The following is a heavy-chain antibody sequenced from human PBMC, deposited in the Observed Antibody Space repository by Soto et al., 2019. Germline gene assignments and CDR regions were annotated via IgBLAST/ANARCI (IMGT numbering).Heavy chain of an antibody. D-gene: IGHD3-22*01. CDR2: ISYDGGTK. CDR1: GFTFTTYG. V-gene: IGHV3-30*18. J-gene: IGHJ2*01. Sequence: QVQLVESGGGVVQPGRSLRLSCEASGFTFTTYGMHWVRQAPGKGLEWVAVISYDGGTKYYGDSVKGRFTISRDNSKNTLYLQMSSLRAEDTAVYFCAKSSLGSESSGFQYWFFDLWGRGTLVSVSS. CDR3: AKSSLGSESSGFQYWFFDL.